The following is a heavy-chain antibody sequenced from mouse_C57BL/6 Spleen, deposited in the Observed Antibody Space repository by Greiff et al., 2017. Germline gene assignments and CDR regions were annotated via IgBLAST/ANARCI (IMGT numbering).Heavy chain of an antibody. J-gene: IGHJ2*01. CDR2: INPSSGYT. V-gene: IGHV1-4*01. Sequence: QVQLQQSGAELARPGASVKMSCKASGYTFTSYTMHWVKQRPGQGLEWIGDINPSSGYTKYNQKFKDKATLTSDKSSSTAYMQLSSLTSEDSAVYYCARSDLLGDYWGQGTTLTVSS. D-gene: IGHD2-1*01. CDR1: GYTFTSYT. CDR3: ARSDLLGDY.